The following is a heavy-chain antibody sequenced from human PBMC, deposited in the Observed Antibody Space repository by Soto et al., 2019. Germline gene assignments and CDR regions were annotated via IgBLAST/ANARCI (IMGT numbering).Heavy chain of an antibody. Sequence: SETLSLTCTVSGGSISSYYWSWIRQPPGKGLEWIGYIYYSGSTNYNPSLKSRVTISVDTYKNQFSLKLSSVTAADTAVYYCARDRAYYDFWGGPVGYYGMDVWGQGTTVTVSS. V-gene: IGHV4-59*01. CDR3: ARDRAYYDFWGGPVGYYGMDV. CDR2: IYYSGST. D-gene: IGHD3-3*01. CDR1: GGSISSYY. J-gene: IGHJ6*02.